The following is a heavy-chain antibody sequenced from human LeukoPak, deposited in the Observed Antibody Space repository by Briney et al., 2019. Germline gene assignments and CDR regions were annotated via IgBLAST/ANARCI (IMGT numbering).Heavy chain of an antibody. CDR2: ISSSSSYI. V-gene: IGHV3-21*04. D-gene: IGHD2-15*01. CDR1: GFTFSSYS. J-gene: IGHJ6*02. Sequence: NPGGSLRLSCAASGFTFSSYSMNWVRQAPGKGLEWVSPISSSSSYIYYADSVKGRFTISRDNAKNSLYLQMNSLRAEDTALYYCAKDICSGGSCYSGWNCMDVWGQGTTVTVSS. CDR3: AKDICSGGSCYSGWNCMDV.